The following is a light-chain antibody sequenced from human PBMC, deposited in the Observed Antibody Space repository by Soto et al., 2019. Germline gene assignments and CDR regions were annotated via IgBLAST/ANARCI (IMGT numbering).Light chain of an antibody. V-gene: IGKV3-11*01. CDR3: QQRSNWPPIT. CDR1: QSVSRY. CDR2: DAS. Sequence: EIVLTQSPATLSLSPGERATLSCRASQSVSRYLAWYQQKPGQAPRLLIYDASNRATGIPARFSGSGSGTDFTLTISSLEPEDFAVYYCQQRSNWPPITFGGGTKVELK. J-gene: IGKJ4*01.